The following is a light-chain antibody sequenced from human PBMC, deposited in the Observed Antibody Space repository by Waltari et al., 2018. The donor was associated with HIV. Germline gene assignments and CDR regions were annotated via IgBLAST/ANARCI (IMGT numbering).Light chain of an antibody. Sequence: QSVLTQPPSASGTPGQRVTISCYGSSSNIGSNYVNWYQQVPGTAPKLLLYRNNQRPSGVPDRFSGSKSGTSASLAISGLRSEDEADYYCASWDASLSGHYVFGPGTRVTVL. CDR3: ASWDASLSGHYV. V-gene: IGLV1-47*01. CDR2: RNN. CDR1: SSNIGSNY. J-gene: IGLJ1*01.